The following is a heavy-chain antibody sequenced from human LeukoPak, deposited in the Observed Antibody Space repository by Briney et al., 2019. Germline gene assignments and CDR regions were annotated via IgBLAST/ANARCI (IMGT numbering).Heavy chain of an antibody. V-gene: IGHV3-7*03. CDR3: AKVKGNYGLLIHYFDY. CDR1: GFTFSNYW. D-gene: IGHD5-24*01. Sequence: GGSLRLSCAVSGFTFSNYWMSWVRQAPGKGLEWVANIKQDGSEKYYVESVKGRFTISRDNAKNSLYLQMNSLRAEDTAVYYCAKVKGNYGLLIHYFDYWGQGTLVTVSS. CDR2: IKQDGSEK. J-gene: IGHJ4*02.